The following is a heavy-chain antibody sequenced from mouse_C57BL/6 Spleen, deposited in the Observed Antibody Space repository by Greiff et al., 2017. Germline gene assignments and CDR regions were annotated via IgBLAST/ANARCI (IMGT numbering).Heavy chain of an antibody. CDR3: ATLTGDYAMDY. CDR1: GYSITSGYY. CDR2: ISYDGSN. D-gene: IGHD4-1*01. Sequence: EVHLVESGPGLVKPSQSLSLTCSVTGYSITSGYYWNWIRQFPGNKLEWMGYISYDGSNNYNPSLKNRISITRDTSKNQFFLKLNSVTTEDTATYYCATLTGDYAMDYWGQGTSVTVSS. J-gene: IGHJ4*01. V-gene: IGHV3-6*01.